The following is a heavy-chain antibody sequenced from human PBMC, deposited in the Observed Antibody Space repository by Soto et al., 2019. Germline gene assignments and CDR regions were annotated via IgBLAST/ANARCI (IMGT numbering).Heavy chain of an antibody. D-gene: IGHD3-3*01. V-gene: IGHV2-5*02. CDR3: SHRVLRTVFGLVTTTAIYFDF. Sequence: QITLNESGPTQVKPRQTLTLTCTFSGFSLTTSGVGVGWIRQSPGKAPEWLALIYWDDDKRYSPSLKNRLTITKYTSKNQVVLTMADLDPADTATYYCSHRVLRTVFGLVTTTAIYFDFWGQGTPVAVSS. J-gene: IGHJ4*02. CDR2: IYWDDDK. CDR1: GFSLTTSGVG.